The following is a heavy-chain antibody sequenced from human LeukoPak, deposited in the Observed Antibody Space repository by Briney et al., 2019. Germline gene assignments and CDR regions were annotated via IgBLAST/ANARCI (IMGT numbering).Heavy chain of an antibody. Sequence: ASVTVSCKVSGYTLTELSMHWVRQAPGKGLEWMGGFDPEDGETIYAQKFQGRVTMTEDTSTDTAYMELSSLRSEDTAVYYCATHALGSSYYFDYWGQGTLVTVSS. J-gene: IGHJ4*02. V-gene: IGHV1-24*01. CDR2: FDPEDGET. CDR1: GYTLTELS. CDR3: ATHALGSSYYFDY. D-gene: IGHD7-27*01.